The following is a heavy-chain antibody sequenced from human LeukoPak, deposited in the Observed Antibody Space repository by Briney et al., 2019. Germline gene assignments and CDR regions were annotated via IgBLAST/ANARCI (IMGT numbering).Heavy chain of an antibody. CDR3: ASLLGYCSGGSCLYYYGMDV. V-gene: IGHV4-39*01. J-gene: IGHJ6*02. D-gene: IGHD2-15*01. CDR2: IYYSGST. Sequence: SETLSLTCTVSGGSISSSSYYWGWIRQPPGKGLEWIGSIYYSGSTYYNPSLKSRVTISVDTSKNQFSLQLSSVTAADTAVYYCASLLGYCSGGSCLYYYGMDVWGQGTTVTVSS. CDR1: GGSISSSSYY.